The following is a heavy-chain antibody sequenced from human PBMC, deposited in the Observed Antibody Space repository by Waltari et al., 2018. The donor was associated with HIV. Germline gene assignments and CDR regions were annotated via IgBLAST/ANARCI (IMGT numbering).Heavy chain of an antibody. J-gene: IGHJ4*02. CDR3: ARGYYYGSGSHFDY. CDR1: GYTFTVYY. D-gene: IGHD3-10*01. Sequence: QVQLVQSGAEVKKPGASVKVSCKASGYTFTVYYMHWVRQAPGQGLEWMGRINPNSGGTNFAQKFQGRVTMTRDTSISTAYMELSRLRSDDTAVYYCARGYYYGSGSHFDYWGQGTLVTVSS. V-gene: IGHV1-2*06. CDR2: INPNSGGT.